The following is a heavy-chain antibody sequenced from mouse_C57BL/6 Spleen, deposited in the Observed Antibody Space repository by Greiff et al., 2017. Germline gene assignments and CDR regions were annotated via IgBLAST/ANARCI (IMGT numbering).Heavy chain of an antibody. J-gene: IGHJ4*01. CDR1: GFTFSDYG. CDR2: ISNLAFNI. V-gene: IGHV5-15*01. Sequence: EVKLVESGGGLVQPGGSLKLSCAASGFTFSDYGMAWVRQAPRKGPAWVAFISNLAFNIYYADTVTGRFTISRENAKTNLYLEMSSLRSEDTAMYYWARSYDYDGAMDYWGQGTSVTVAS. CDR3: ARSYDYDGAMDY. D-gene: IGHD2-4*01.